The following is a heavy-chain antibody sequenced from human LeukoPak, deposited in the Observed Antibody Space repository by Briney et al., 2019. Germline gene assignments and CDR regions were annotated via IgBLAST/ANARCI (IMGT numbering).Heavy chain of an antibody. CDR2: IRGKAYGGTA. J-gene: IGHJ4*02. CDR1: GFTFGDYA. D-gene: IGHD3-10*01. CDR3: STVRICGSGVYYFDY. V-gene: IGHV3-49*03. Sequence: GGSLRLSCAASGFTFGDYAMSWFRQAPGKGLEWVGFIRGKAYGGTAEYAASVKGRFTISRDDSKSIAYLQMNSLKTEDTAVYYCSTVRICGSGVYYFDYWGQGTLVIVSS.